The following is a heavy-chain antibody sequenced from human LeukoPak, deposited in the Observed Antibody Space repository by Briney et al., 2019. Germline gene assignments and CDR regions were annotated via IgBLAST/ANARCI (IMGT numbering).Heavy chain of an antibody. J-gene: IGHJ4*02. Sequence: GGSLRLSCAASGFTFDDYAMHWVRQAPGKGLEWVSGISWNSGSIGYADSVKGRFTISRDNAKNSLYLQMNSLRAEDTAVYYCARDRGSGSFDYWGQGTLVTVSS. D-gene: IGHD3-10*01. CDR2: ISWNSGSI. CDR1: GFTFDDYA. CDR3: ARDRGSGSFDY. V-gene: IGHV3-9*01.